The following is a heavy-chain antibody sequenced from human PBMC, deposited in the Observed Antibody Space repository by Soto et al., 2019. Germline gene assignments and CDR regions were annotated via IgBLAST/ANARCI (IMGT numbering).Heavy chain of an antibody. J-gene: IGHJ4*02. Sequence: EVQLLESGGGLVQPGGSLRLSCAASGFTFSYYGMAWVRQAPGKGLEWVSGFDGNGENTYSADSVQGRFTISRDISKNTLVLQMNNLRVEDTAVYYCARVAGIYSPLPLDSWGQGTLVTVSS. CDR2: FDGNGENT. CDR3: ARVAGIYSPLPLDS. V-gene: IGHV3-23*01. D-gene: IGHD2-15*01. CDR1: GFTFSYYG.